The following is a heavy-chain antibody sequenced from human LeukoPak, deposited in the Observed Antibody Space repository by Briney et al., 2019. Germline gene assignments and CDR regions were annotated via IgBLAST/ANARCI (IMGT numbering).Heavy chain of an antibody. V-gene: IGHV3-23*01. D-gene: IGHD6-19*01. J-gene: IGHJ4*02. CDR1: GFTFSSYD. CDR2: ISASGDST. CDR3: ARRSGWSYYFDY. Sequence: PGGSLRLSCAASGFTFSSYDMSWVRQTPGKGLEWVSGISASGDSTFYGGSVKGRFTISRDNSKYTLYVQMNSLRVEDTAVYYCARRSGWSYYFDYWGQGTLVTVSS.